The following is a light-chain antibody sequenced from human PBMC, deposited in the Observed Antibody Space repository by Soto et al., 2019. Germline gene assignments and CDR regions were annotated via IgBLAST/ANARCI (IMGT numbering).Light chain of an antibody. CDR1: QSISSY. J-gene: IGKJ1*01. V-gene: IGKV3-11*01. CDR3: QQYGSSGT. Sequence: EIVLKQSPALLSLSPGERATLSCRASQSISSYLAWYQQKPGQAPRLLIYDASNRATGIPARFSGSGSGTDFTLTISRLEPEDFAVYYCQQYGSSGTFGQGSKVDIK. CDR2: DAS.